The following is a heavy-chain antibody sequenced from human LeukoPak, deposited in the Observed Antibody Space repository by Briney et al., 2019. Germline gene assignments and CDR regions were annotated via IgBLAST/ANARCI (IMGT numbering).Heavy chain of an antibody. D-gene: IGHD5-12*01. CDR3: ARLVNSGYDYYYYYYMDV. J-gene: IGHJ6*03. CDR1: GGTFSSYA. Sequence: GASVKVSCKAPGGTFSSYAISWVRQAPGQGLEWMGGIIPIFGTANYAQKFQGRVTITADESTSTAYMELSSLRSEDTAVYYCARLVNSGYDYYYYYYMDVWGKGTTVTVSS. CDR2: IIPIFGTA. V-gene: IGHV1-69*13.